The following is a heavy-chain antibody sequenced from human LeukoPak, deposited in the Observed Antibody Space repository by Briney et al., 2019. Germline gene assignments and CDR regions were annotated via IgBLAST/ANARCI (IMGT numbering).Heavy chain of an antibody. CDR1: GFTFSSYA. D-gene: IGHD2-15*01. CDR2: ISDSGGNT. Sequence: GGSLRLSCAASGFTFSSYAMSWVRQAPGKGLEWVSTISDSGGNTYYADSVKGRFTISRDNSKNTLYLQMNSLRTEDTALYYCAKDGFRGDCIGGSCYPFDPWGQGTMVTVSS. CDR3: AKDGFRGDCIGGSCYPFDP. J-gene: IGHJ5*02. V-gene: IGHV3-23*01.